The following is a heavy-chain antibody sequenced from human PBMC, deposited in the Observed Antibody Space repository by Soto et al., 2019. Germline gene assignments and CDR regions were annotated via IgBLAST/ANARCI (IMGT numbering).Heavy chain of an antibody. J-gene: IGHJ4*02. CDR1: GYTFTSYY. D-gene: IGHD2-15*01. CDR2: INPSGGST. V-gene: IGHV1-46*03. Sequence: QVQLVQSGAEVKKPGASVKVSCKASGYTFTSYYMHWVRQAPGQGLEWMGIINPSGGSTSYAQKFQGRVTMTRDTSTSTVYMELSSLRSEDTAVYYCARHSPGCSGGSCYPDYWGQGTLVTVSS. CDR3: ARHSPGCSGGSCYPDY.